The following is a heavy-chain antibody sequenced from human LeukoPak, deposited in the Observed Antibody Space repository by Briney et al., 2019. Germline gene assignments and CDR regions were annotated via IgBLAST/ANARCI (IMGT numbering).Heavy chain of an antibody. J-gene: IGHJ4*02. V-gene: IGHV1-18*01. CDR1: GYTFSNFG. CDR3: ARDGTSTDDY. Sequence: ASVKVSCKTSGYTFSNFGINWVRQAPGQGLEWMGWISGNNDNPNYGQKFQGRFSVTTDSSTSTAYMELRNLRFDDTAVYYCARDGTSTDDYWGQGTLVTVSS. CDR2: ISGNNDNP. D-gene: IGHD2-2*01.